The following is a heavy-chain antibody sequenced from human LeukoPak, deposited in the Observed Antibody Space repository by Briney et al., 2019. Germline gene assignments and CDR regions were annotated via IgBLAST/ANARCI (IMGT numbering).Heavy chain of an antibody. CDR3: ARELRVSGSWGY. J-gene: IGHJ4*02. Sequence: ASVKVSCKASGYXFTSYGMSWVRQAPGQGLEWMGWISAYNGNTNYAQKLQGRVTMTTDTSTSTAYMELRSLRSDDTAVYYCARELRVSGSWGYWGQGTLVTVSS. D-gene: IGHD1-26*01. V-gene: IGHV1-18*01. CDR2: ISAYNGNT. CDR1: GYXFTSYG.